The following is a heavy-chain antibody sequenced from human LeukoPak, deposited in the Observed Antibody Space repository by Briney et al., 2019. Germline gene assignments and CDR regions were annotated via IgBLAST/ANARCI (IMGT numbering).Heavy chain of an antibody. Sequence: GGSLRLSCAASGFAFSSYAMSWVRQAPGKGLEWVSAISGSGGSTYYADSVKGRFTISRDNSKNTLYLQMNSLRAEDTAVYYCAKDLAFWSGYYIRYFQHWGQGTLVTVSS. D-gene: IGHD3-3*01. CDR3: AKDLAFWSGYYIRYFQH. J-gene: IGHJ1*01. V-gene: IGHV3-23*01. CDR1: GFAFSSYA. CDR2: ISGSGGST.